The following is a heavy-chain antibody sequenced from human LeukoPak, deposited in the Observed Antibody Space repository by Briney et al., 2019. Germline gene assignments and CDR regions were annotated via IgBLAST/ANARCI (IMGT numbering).Heavy chain of an antibody. CDR3: ARRRCSSTSCYAYRVVVNWFDP. J-gene: IGHJ5*02. D-gene: IGHD2-2*01. Sequence: SETLSLTCAVYGGSFSGYYWSWIRQPPGKGLEWIGEINHSGSTNYNPSLKSRVTISVDTSKNQFSLKLSPVTAADTAVYYCARRRCSSTSCYAYRVVVNWFDPWGQGTLVTVSS. CDR2: INHSGST. CDR1: GGSFSGYY. V-gene: IGHV4-34*01.